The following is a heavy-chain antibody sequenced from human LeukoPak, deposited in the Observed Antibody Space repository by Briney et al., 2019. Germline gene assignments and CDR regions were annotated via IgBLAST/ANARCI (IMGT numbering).Heavy chain of an antibody. CDR1: GGTFSSYA. CDR2: IIPIFGTA. J-gene: IGHJ3*02. CDR3: ARHLTYYYDSSGYYWDAFDI. Sequence: SVKVSCKASGGTFSSYAISWVRQAPGQGLEWMGGIIPIFGTANYAQKFQGRVTITADESTSTAYMELSSLRSEDTAVYYCARHLTYYYDSSGYYWDAFDIWGQGTMVTVSS. D-gene: IGHD3-22*01. V-gene: IGHV1-69*01.